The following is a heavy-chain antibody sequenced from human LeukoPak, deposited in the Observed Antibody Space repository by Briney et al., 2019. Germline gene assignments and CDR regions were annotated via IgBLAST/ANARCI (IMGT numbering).Heavy chain of an antibody. D-gene: IGHD4-17*01. CDR1: GYTFTCYY. CDR2: INPNSGGT. Sequence: ASVKVSCKASGYTFTCYYMHWVRQAPGQGLEWMGGINPNSGGTNYAQKFQGRVTMTRDRSISTAYMELSRLRSDDTAVYYCSRDGAVTRYDYWGQGTLVTVSS. J-gene: IGHJ4*02. V-gene: IGHV1-2*02. CDR3: SRDGAVTRYDY.